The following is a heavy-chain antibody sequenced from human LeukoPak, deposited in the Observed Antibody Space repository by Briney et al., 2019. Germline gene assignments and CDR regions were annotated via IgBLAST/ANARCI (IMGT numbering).Heavy chain of an antibody. D-gene: IGHD3/OR15-3a*01. Sequence: GGSLRLSCAASGFSFSTSPMSWVRQPPGKGLEWVSAISNSGGSTYYADSVKGRFTISRDNSKNTLYLQMNSLKAEDTAVYYCAKGRGLVSPDDHWGQGTLVTVSS. V-gene: IGHV3-23*01. CDR1: GFSFSTSP. CDR2: ISNSGGST. CDR3: AKGRGLVSPDDH. J-gene: IGHJ4*02.